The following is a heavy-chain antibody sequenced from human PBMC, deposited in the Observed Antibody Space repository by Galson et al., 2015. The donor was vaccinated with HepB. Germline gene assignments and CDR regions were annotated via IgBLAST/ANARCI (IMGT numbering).Heavy chain of an antibody. V-gene: IGHV3-49*03. Sequence: SLRLSCAASGFTFGDYAMSWFRQAPGKGLEWVGFIRSKAYGGTTEYAASVKGRFTISRDDSKSIAYLQMNSLKTEDTAVYYCTRDMDGIPAAGYYYYYMDVWGKGTTVTVSS. CDR1: GFTFGDYA. CDR2: IRSKAYGGTT. D-gene: IGHD6-13*01. CDR3: TRDMDGIPAAGYYYYYMDV. J-gene: IGHJ6*03.